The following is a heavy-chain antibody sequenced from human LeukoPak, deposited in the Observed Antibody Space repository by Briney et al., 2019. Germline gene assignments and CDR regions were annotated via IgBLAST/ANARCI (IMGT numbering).Heavy chain of an antibody. V-gene: IGHV4-4*07. D-gene: IGHD1-14*01. CDR3: ARGRYESTRLSAYYYYFMDV. CDR1: GGSISSYY. Sequence: SETLSLTCTVSGGSISSYYWSWIRQPAGKGLEWIGRIYSSGSTIYNPSLKSRVTMSVDTSKNQFSLKLSSVTAADTAVYYCARGRYESTRLSAYYYYFMDVWGKGTTVTVSS. CDR2: IYSSGST. J-gene: IGHJ6*03.